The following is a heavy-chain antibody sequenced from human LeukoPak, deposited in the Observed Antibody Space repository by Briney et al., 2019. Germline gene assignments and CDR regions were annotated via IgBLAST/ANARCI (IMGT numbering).Heavy chain of an antibody. V-gene: IGHV4-61*02. CDR2: IYTSGRT. CDR1: GGSITFGSYY. D-gene: IGHD3-16*02. Sequence: SETLSLTCTVSGGSITFGSYYWTWIRQPAGKGLEWIGRIYTSGRTFYNPSLKSRVSISMDTSMNQFSLRLNSVTAADTAVYYCARARVIPASFDDWGQGTLVTVSS. CDR3: ARARVIPASFDD. J-gene: IGHJ4*02.